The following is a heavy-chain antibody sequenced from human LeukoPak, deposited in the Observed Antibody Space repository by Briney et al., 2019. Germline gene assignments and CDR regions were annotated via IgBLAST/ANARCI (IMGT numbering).Heavy chain of an antibody. V-gene: IGHV3-30*03. Sequence: GGSLRLSCAASGFTFSSYGMHWVRQAPGKGLEWVAVISYDGSNKYYADSVKGRFTISRDNSKNTLYLQMNSLRAEDTAVYYCARDRRKDPYYYYGMDVWGQGTTVTVSS. CDR1: GFTFSSYG. J-gene: IGHJ6*02. CDR2: ISYDGSNK. CDR3: ARDRRKDPYYYYGMDV.